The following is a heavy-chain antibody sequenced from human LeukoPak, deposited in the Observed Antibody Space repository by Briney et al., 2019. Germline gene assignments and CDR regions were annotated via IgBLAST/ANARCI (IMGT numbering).Heavy chain of an antibody. D-gene: IGHD6-13*01. V-gene: IGHV7-4-1*02. CDR1: GYIFTNYG. J-gene: IGHJ5*02. CDR2: INTNTGNP. CDR3: ARDHVTPAAGRLWFDP. Sequence: GASVKVSCKASGYIFTNYGINWVRQAPGQGLEWMGWINTNTGNPTYAQGFTGRFVFSLDTSVSTAYLQISSLKSEDTAVYYCARDHVTPAAGRLWFDPWGQGTLVTVSS.